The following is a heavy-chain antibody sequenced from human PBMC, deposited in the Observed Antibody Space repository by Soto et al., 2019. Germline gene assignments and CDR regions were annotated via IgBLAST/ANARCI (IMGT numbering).Heavy chain of an antibody. D-gene: IGHD3-9*01. CDR1: GGSISSYY. CDR3: ARDNSYYDILTGYYDYGMDV. J-gene: IGHJ6*02. Sequence: PSETLSLTCTVSGGSISSYYWSWIRQPPGKGLEWIGYIYYSGSTNYNPSLKSRVTISVDTSKNQFSLKLNSVTAADTAVYYCARDNSYYDILTGYYDYGMDVRGQGTTVTVSS. V-gene: IGHV4-59*01. CDR2: IYYSGST.